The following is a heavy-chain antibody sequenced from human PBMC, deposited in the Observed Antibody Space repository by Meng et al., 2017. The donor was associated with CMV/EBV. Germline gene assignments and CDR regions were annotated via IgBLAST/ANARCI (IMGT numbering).Heavy chain of an antibody. Sequence: SETLSLTCAVYDGSFSGYYWSWIRQPPGKGLEWIGEINHSGSTNYNPSLKSRVTISVDTSKNQFSLKLSSVTAADTAVYYCARGRGYSYGPTTGGCWFDPWGQGTLVTVSS. J-gene: IGHJ5*02. CDR1: DGSFSGYY. V-gene: IGHV4-34*01. D-gene: IGHD5-18*01. CDR2: INHSGST. CDR3: ARGRGYSYGPTTGGCWFDP.